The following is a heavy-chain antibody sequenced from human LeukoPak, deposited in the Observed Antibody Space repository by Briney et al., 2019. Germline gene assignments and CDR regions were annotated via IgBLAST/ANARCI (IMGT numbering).Heavy chain of an antibody. J-gene: IGHJ5*02. CDR2: INPNSGGT. V-gene: IGHV1-2*02. D-gene: IGHD6-19*01. Sequence: GASVKVSCKASGYTFTGYYMHWVRQAPGQGLEWMGWINPNSGGTNYAQKFQGRVTMTRDTSISTAYKELSRLRSDDTAVYYCARDRRGAVAGFDPWGQGTLVTVSS. CDR1: GYTFTGYY. CDR3: ARDRRGAVAGFDP.